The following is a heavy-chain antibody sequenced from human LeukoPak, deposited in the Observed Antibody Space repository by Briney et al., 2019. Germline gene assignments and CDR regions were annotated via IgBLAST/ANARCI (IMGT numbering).Heavy chain of an antibody. V-gene: IGHV4-4*07. CDR1: GGSISSYY. J-gene: IGHJ5*02. CDR2: IYTSGST. Sequence: PETLSLTCTVSGGSISSYYWSWIRQPAGKGLEWIGRIYTSGSTNYNPSLKSRVTMSIDTSKNQFSLKLSSVTAADTAVYYCARVEAATTVWFDPWGQGTLVTDSS. CDR3: ARVEAATTVWFDP. D-gene: IGHD4-11*01.